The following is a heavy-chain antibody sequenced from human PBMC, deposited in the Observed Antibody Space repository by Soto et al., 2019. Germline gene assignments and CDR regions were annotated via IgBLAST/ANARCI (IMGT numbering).Heavy chain of an antibody. CDR1: GYTFTNYA. CDR2: INAGNGNT. V-gene: IGHV1-3*01. Sequence: ASVKVSWKASGYTFTNYAMHLGRQAPGQKLEWTGWINAGNGNTKYSQKFQGRVTITRDTSASTAYMELSSLRSEDTAVYYCAREREPADYYDSSGYYPLVYWGQGTLVTVSS. J-gene: IGHJ4*02. CDR3: AREREPADYYDSSGYYPLVY. D-gene: IGHD3-22*01.